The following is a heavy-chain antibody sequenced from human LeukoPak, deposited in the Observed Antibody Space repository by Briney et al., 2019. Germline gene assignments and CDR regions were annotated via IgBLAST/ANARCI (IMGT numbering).Heavy chain of an antibody. J-gene: IGHJ4*02. V-gene: IGHV4-39*07. CDR1: GVSISSTSYY. CDR3: ARVLKGRAPFDY. CDR2: IYHSGST. Sequence: SETLSLTCTVSGVSISSTSYYWGWIRQPPGKGLEWIASIYHSGSTYYNPSLKSRVTISVDTSKNQFSLKLSSVTAADTAVYYCARVLKGRAPFDYWGQGTLVTVSS.